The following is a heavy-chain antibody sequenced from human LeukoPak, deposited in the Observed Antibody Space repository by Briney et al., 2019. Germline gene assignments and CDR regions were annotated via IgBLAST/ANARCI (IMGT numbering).Heavy chain of an antibody. J-gene: IGHJ4*02. CDR2: INHSGST. CDR3: ASTPPNCSGGSCYFPIDY. CDR1: GGSFSGYY. V-gene: IGHV4-34*01. D-gene: IGHD2-15*01. Sequence: PSETLSLTCAVYGGSFSGYYWSWIRQPPGKGLEWIGEINHSGSTNYNPSLKSRVTISVDTSKNQFSLKLSSVTAADTAVYYCASTPPNCSGGSCYFPIDYWGQGTLVTVSS.